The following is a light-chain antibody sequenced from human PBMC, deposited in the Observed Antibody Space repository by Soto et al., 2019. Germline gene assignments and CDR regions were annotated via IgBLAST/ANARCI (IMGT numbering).Light chain of an antibody. CDR1: SSDVGGYNF. V-gene: IGLV2-11*01. J-gene: IGLJ1*01. Sequence: QSALKQPRSVSGSPGQSVTISCTGTSSDVGGYNFVSWYQQYPGKAPKLIIYDVSGRPSGVPDRFSGSKSGNTASLTISGLQAEDEADYYCCSYAGSFIFVFGTGTKVTVL. CDR3: CSYAGSFIFV. CDR2: DVS.